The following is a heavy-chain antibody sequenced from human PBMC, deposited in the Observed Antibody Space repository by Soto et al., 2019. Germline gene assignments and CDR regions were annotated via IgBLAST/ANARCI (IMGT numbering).Heavy chain of an antibody. CDR1: GFTFDTYA. CDR2: IGTDSNT. CDR3: VRKNPGTRPFDY. Sequence: GGSLRLSCAASGFTFDTYAMNWVRQAPGKGLAWVSAIGTDSNTYYADSVKGRFTISRDNSRTTLYLQMNSMRAEDTALYYCVRKNPGTRPFDYWGQGTLVTVSS. J-gene: IGHJ4*01. V-gene: IGHV3-23*01.